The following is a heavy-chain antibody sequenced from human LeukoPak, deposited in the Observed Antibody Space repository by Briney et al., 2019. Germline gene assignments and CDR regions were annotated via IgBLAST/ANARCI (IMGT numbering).Heavy chain of an antibody. V-gene: IGHV3-33*06. CDR2: IWYDGSNK. J-gene: IGHJ4*02. CDR1: GLTFSSYG. CDR3: AKSDDYGDYGTSDY. D-gene: IGHD4-17*01. Sequence: PGGSLRLSCAASGLTFSSYGMHWVRQAPGKGLEWVAVIWYDGSNKYYADSVKGRFTISRDNSKNTLYLQMNSLRAEDTAVYYCAKSDDYGDYGTSDYWGQGTLVTVSS.